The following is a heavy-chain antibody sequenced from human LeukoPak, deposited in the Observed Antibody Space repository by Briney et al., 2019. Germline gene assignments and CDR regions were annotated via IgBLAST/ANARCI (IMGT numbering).Heavy chain of an antibody. J-gene: IGHJ5*02. V-gene: IGHV1-18*01. CDR3: ARARQQLVWANWFDP. D-gene: IGHD6-13*01. Sequence: ASVKVSFKASGYTFSSYGISWVRQPPGQGLEWMGCISSYNGKTKYAQKLQGRVTMTTETSTSTAYMELRSLKSDDTAVYYCARARQQLVWANWFDPWGQGTLVTVSS. CDR1: GYTFSSYG. CDR2: ISSYNGKT.